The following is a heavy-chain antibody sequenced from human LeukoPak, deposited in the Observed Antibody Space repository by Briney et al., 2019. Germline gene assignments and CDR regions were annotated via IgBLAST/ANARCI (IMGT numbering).Heavy chain of an antibody. V-gene: IGHV4-4*07. CDR1: GGSLSSYY. J-gene: IGHJ5*02. Sequence: PSETLSLTCTVSGGSLSSYYWSWVRQPAGKGLEWIGRIYTSGSTNYNTSLKSRGTMSVDTSKNQFSLKLSSVAAADTAVYYCAREVTMVRGDRDWFDPWGQGTLVTVSS. CDR2: IYTSGST. D-gene: IGHD3-10*01. CDR3: AREVTMVRGDRDWFDP.